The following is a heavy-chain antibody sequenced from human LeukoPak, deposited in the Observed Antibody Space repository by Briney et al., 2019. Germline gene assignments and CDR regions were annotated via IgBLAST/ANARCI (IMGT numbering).Heavy chain of an antibody. J-gene: IGHJ4*02. CDR1: EFTFSHYG. D-gene: IGHD3-9*01. CDR3: ARDPIETLNYDILTGYLDY. CDR2: IWYDGSNR. V-gene: IGHV3-33*01. Sequence: GGSLRLSCAASEFTFSHYGMHWVRQAPGKGLEWVAVIWYDGSNRYYADSVKGRFIISRDNSKTTLYLQMNSLRAEDTAVYYCARDPIETLNYDILTGYLDYWGQGTLVTVSS.